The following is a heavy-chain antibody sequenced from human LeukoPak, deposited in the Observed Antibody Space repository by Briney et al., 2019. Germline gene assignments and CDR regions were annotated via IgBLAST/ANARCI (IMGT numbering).Heavy chain of an antibody. CDR3: ARHEFASPFDS. CDR1: GGSISSYY. D-gene: IGHD2-21*01. Sequence: SETLSLTCTVSGGSISSYYWSWIRQPAGKGLKWIGRIYTSGSTNYNPSLKSRVTMSVDTSKNQFSLKLSSVTAADTAVYYCARHEFASPFDSWGQGTLVTVSS. CDR2: IYTSGST. V-gene: IGHV4-4*07. J-gene: IGHJ4*02.